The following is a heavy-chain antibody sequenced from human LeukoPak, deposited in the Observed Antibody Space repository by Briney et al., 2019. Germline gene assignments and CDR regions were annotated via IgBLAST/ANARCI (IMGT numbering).Heavy chain of an antibody. CDR3: ARDTYYYDSSGYRPYNWFDP. V-gene: IGHV4-59*01. D-gene: IGHD3-22*01. CDR2: IYYSGST. J-gene: IGHJ5*02. CDR1: GGSFSGYY. Sequence: SETLSLTCAVYGGSFSGYYWSWIRQPPGKGLEWIGYIYYSGSTNYNPSLKSRVTISVDTSKNQFSLKLSSVTAADTAVYYCARDTYYYDSSGYRPYNWFDPWGQGTLVTVSS.